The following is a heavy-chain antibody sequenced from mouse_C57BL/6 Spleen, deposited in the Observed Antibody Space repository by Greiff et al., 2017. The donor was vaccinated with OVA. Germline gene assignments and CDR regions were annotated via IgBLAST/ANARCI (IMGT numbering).Heavy chain of an antibody. CDR3: TPITTVVARVYFDY. J-gene: IGHJ2*01. D-gene: IGHD1-1*01. CDR2: IDPETGGT. CDR1: GYTFTDYE. Sequence: VQLQQSGAELVRPGASVTLSCKASGYTFTDYEMHWVKQTPVHGLEWIGAIDPETGGTAYNQKFKGKAILTADKSSSTAYMELRSLTSEDSAVYYCTPITTVVARVYFDYWGQGTTLTVSS. V-gene: IGHV1-15*01.